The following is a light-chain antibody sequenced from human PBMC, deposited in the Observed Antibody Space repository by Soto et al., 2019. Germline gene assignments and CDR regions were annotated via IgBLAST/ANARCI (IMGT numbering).Light chain of an antibody. CDR2: DVN. V-gene: IGLV2-14*01. CDR1: SSDVGASNY. CDR3: SSYTSSSTYV. J-gene: IGLJ1*01. Sequence: QFALTQPASVSGSPGQSITISCTGTSSDVGASNYVSWCQQHPAKAPKLIISDVNYRPSGVSNRFSGSKSGNTASLTISGLQVEDEADYYCSSYTSSSTYVFGTGTKVTVL.